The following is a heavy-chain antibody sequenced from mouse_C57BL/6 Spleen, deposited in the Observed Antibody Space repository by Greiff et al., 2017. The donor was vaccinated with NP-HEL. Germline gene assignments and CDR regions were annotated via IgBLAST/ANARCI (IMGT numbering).Heavy chain of an antibody. CDR1: GISITTGNYR. CDR2: IYYSGTI. J-gene: IGHJ1*03. V-gene: IGHV3-5*01. CDR3: AREGDGYYDWYFDV. Sequence: EVKLQESGPGLVKPSQTVFLTCTVTGISITTGNYRWSWIRQFPGNKLEWIGYIYYSGTITYNPSLTSRTTITRDTPKNQFFLEMNSLTAEDTATYYCAREGDGYYDWYFDVWGTGTTVTVSS. D-gene: IGHD2-3*01.